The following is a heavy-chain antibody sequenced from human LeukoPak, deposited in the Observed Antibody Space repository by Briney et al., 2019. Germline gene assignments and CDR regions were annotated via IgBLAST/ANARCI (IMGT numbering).Heavy chain of an antibody. D-gene: IGHD3-10*01. CDR1: GFTLSYYG. CDR3: ARDRWFGESLPAHFEY. V-gene: IGHV3-30*02. CDR2: IRYDGNDK. Sequence: TGGSLRLSCAASGFTLSYYGMHWVRQAPGKGLEWVAFIRYDGNDKFYADSVKGRFAISRDTSRSTLYLQMNSLRVEDTAFYYCARDRWFGESLPAHFEYWGQGTLVTVSS. J-gene: IGHJ4*02.